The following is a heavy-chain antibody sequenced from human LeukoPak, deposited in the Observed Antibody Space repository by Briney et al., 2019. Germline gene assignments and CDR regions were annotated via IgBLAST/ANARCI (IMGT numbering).Heavy chain of an antibody. V-gene: IGHV3-20*04. CDR3: ARHPQEYSSSSWEDYYYYYMDV. J-gene: IGHJ6*03. CDR2: INWNGGST. D-gene: IGHD6-6*01. CDR1: GFTFDDYG. Sequence: PGGSLRLSCAASGFTFDDYGMSWVRQAPGKGLEWVSGINWNGGSTGYADSVKGRFTISRDNAKNSLYLQMNSLRAEDTALYYCARHPQEYSSSSWEDYYYYYMDVWGKGTTVTVSS.